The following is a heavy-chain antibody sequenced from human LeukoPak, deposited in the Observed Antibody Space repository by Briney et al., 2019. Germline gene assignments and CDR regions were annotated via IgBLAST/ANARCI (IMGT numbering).Heavy chain of an antibody. CDR2: MSSNSGDT. J-gene: IGHJ4*02. D-gene: IGHD7-27*01. CDR3: ARGPPNWGYDY. V-gene: IGHV1-8*01. Sequence: ASVKVSCKASGYTFTSYDINWVRQATGQGPVWMGWMSSNSGDTSYAQNFQGRVTMTRDTSISTAYMELSSLRSEDTAVYYCARGPPNWGYDYWGQGTLVTVSS. CDR1: GYTFTSYD.